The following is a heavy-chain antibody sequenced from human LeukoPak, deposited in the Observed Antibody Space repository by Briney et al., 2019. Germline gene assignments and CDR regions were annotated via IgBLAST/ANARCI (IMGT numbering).Heavy chain of an antibody. CDR1: GGSFSGYY. D-gene: IGHD3-22*01. Sequence: PSETLSLTCAVYGGSFSGYYWSWIRQPAGKGLEWIGRIYTSGSTNYNPSLKSRVTISVDTSKNQFSLKLSSVTAADTAVYYCASGGGYDSSGYYPLPFDYWGQGTLVTVSS. J-gene: IGHJ4*02. CDR2: IYTSGST. V-gene: IGHV4-59*10. CDR3: ASGGGYDSSGYYPLPFDY.